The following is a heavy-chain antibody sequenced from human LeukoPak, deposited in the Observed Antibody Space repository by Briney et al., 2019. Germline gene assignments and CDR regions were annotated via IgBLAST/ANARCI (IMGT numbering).Heavy chain of an antibody. CDR1: GYTFSSNS. Sequence: GASVKASCKASGYTFSSNSMNWVRQAPGQGLEWMGWINTNTGYPTYAQGFTGRFVFSLDTSVNTAYLQISSLKAEDTAVYYCARGLRVDCGRDCTVYWGQGTLVTVSS. CDR3: ARGLRVDCGRDCTVY. D-gene: IGHD2-21*02. CDR2: INTNTGYP. V-gene: IGHV7-4-1*02. J-gene: IGHJ4*02.